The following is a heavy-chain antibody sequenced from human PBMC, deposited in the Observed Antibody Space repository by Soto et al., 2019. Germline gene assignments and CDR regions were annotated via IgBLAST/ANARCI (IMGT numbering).Heavy chain of an antibody. D-gene: IGHD2-21*01. CDR3: AKALGYVVEYGMDV. CDR2: ISGSGGST. V-gene: IGHV3-23*01. J-gene: IGHJ6*02. Sequence: EVQLLESGGGLVQPGGSLRLSCAASGFTFSSYAMTWVRQAPGTGLEWVSGISGSGGSTYYADSVEGRFTISRDNSKNTLYLQMNSLRAEDMAVYFCAKALGYVVEYGMDVWGQGTTVTVSS. CDR1: GFTFSSYA.